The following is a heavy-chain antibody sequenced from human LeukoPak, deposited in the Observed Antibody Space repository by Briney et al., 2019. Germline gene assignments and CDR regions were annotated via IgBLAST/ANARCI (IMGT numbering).Heavy chain of an antibody. CDR3: ARPRYSYGYYFDY. J-gene: IGHJ4*02. D-gene: IGHD5-18*01. Sequence: SETLSLTCTVSGGSISSSSYYWGWIRQPPGKGLEWIGSIYYSGSTYYNPSLKSRVTISVDTSKNQFSLKLSSVTAADTAVYYCARPRYSYGYYFDYWAREPWSPSPQ. CDR2: IYYSGST. CDR1: GGSISSSSYY. V-gene: IGHV4-39*01.